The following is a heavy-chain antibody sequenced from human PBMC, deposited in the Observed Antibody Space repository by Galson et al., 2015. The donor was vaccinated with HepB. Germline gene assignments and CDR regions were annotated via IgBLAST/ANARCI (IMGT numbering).Heavy chain of an antibody. D-gene: IGHD3-22*01. CDR2: ISGSGGST. CDR3: AKHLYYCDSSGYSGYYYYYGMDV. Sequence: SLRLSCAASGFTFSSYAMSWVRQAPGKGLEWVSAISGSGGSTYYADSVKGRFTISRDNSKNTLYLQMNSLRAEDTAVYYCAKHLYYCDSSGYSGYYYYYGMDVWGQGTTVTVSS. J-gene: IGHJ6*02. CDR1: GFTFSSYA. V-gene: IGHV3-23*01.